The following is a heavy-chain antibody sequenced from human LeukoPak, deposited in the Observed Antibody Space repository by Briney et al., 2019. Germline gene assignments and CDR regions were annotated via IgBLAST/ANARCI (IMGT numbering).Heavy chain of an antibody. CDR2: INPSGGST. J-gene: IGHJ2*01. Sequence: GASVKVSCKASGYTFTGYYMHWVRQAPGQGLEWMGWINPSGGSTSYAQKFQGRVTMTRDTSTSTVYMELSSLRSEDTAVYYCARGRYSSSWYPYYWYFDLWGRGTLVTVSS. CDR1: GYTFTGYY. V-gene: IGHV1-46*01. CDR3: ARGRYSSSWYPYYWYFDL. D-gene: IGHD6-13*01.